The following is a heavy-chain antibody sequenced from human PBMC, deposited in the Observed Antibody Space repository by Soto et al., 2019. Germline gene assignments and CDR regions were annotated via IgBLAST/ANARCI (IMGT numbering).Heavy chain of an antibody. J-gene: IGHJ6*02. Sequence: ASVKVSCKASGYTFTSYGISWVRQAPGRGLEWMGWISAYNGNTNYAQKLQGRVTMTTDTSTSTAYMELRSLRSDDTAVYYCAREAMVRGVTSYYYYGMDVWGQGTTVTVS. CDR3: AREAMVRGVTSYYYYGMDV. D-gene: IGHD3-10*01. CDR2: ISAYNGNT. V-gene: IGHV1-18*01. CDR1: GYTFTSYG.